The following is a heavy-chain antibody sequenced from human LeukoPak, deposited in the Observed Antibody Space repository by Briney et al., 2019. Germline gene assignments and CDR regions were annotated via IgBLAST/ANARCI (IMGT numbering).Heavy chain of an antibody. CDR2: IYPDDSDT. CDR1: GYTFSSYW. CDR3: ARLAYCSNDVCYSNYYYSMDV. J-gene: IGHJ6*03. V-gene: IGHV5-51*01. D-gene: IGHD2-8*01. Sequence: GESLKISCKGSGYTFSSYWIGWVRQMPGKGLEWMGIIYPDDSDTRYSPSFQGQVTISADKSVSTAYLQWSSLKASDTAMYYCARLAYCSNDVCYSNYYYSMDVWGKGTTVTVSS.